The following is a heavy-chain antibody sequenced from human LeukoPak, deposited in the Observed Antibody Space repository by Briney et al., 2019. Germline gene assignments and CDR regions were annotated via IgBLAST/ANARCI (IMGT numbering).Heavy chain of an antibody. J-gene: IGHJ4*02. CDR1: GGTFSCYA. CDR3: ARFIEWELLGVNFDY. CDR2: IIPIFGTA. Sequence: SVKVSCQASGGTFSCYAISWVRQAPGQGLEWMGGIIPIFGTANYAQKFQGRVTITADESTSTAYMELSSLRSEDTAVYYCARFIEWELLGVNFDYWGKGTLVTVSS. D-gene: IGHD1-26*01. V-gene: IGHV1-69*13.